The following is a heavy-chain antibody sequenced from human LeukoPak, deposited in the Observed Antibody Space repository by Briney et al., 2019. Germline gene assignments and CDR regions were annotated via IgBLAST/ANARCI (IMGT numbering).Heavy chain of an antibody. Sequence: PGGSLRLSCAASGFTVSSNYMSWLRQAPGKGLESVSVIYSGGSTYYADSVKGRFTISRDNSKNTLYLQMNSLRAEDTAVYYCARALPDYYYDSSGYYQYYFDYWGQGTLVTVSS. D-gene: IGHD3-22*01. CDR1: GFTVSSNY. CDR2: IYSGGST. J-gene: IGHJ4*02. V-gene: IGHV3-53*01. CDR3: ARALPDYYYDSSGYYQYYFDY.